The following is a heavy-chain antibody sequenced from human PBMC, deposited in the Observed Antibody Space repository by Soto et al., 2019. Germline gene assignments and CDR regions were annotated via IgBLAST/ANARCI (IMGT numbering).Heavy chain of an antibody. D-gene: IGHD6-13*01. V-gene: IGHV3-74*01. Sequence: GGSLRLSCAASGFTFSSYWMHWVRQAPGKGLVWVSRINNDGGSTTYADSVKGRFTISRDNAKNTLHLQMNSLRAEDTAVYYCAKGRSSSEKYYYYYYGMDVWGQGTTVTVSS. CDR2: INNDGGST. J-gene: IGHJ6*02. CDR1: GFTFSSYW. CDR3: AKGRSSSEKYYYYYYGMDV.